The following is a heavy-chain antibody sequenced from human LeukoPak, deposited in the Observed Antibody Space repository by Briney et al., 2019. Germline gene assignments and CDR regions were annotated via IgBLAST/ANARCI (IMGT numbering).Heavy chain of an antibody. D-gene: IGHD3-9*01. J-gene: IGHJ4*02. CDR3: ARSPLVLRYFDWLPYYFDY. CDR1: GYTFTSYG. V-gene: IGHV1-18*01. Sequence: ASVKVSCKASGYTFTSYGISWVRQAPGQGLEWMGWISAYNGNTNYAQKLQGRVTMTTDTSTSTAYMELRSLRSDDTAVYYCARSPLVLRYFDWLPYYFDYWGQGTLVTVFS. CDR2: ISAYNGNT.